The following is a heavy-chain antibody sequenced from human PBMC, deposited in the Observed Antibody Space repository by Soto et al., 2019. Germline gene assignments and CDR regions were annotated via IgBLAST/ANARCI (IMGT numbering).Heavy chain of an antibody. J-gene: IGHJ5*02. D-gene: IGHD3-9*01. CDR1: GGSIRGVDYF. CDR3: ARRDILTGYYIS. V-gene: IGHV4-39*01. Sequence: SETLSLTCTVSGGSIRGVDYFWSWIRQPPGKGLEWIGSIYYSGSTLYNPSLMSRVTISVDTSKNQFSLKLRSVTAADTAVYYCARRDILTGYYISWGQGTLVTVSS. CDR2: IYYSGST.